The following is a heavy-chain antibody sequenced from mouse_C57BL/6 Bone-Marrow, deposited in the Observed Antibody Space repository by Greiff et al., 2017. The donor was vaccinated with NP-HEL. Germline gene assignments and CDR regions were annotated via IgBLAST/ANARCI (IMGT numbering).Heavy chain of an antibody. V-gene: IGHV1-75*01. CDR2: IFPGSGST. CDR1: GYTFTDYY. CDR3: ASRPTTVVATGAMDY. D-gene: IGHD1-1*01. J-gene: IGHJ4*01. Sequence: VQLQQSGPELVKPGASAKISCKASGYTFTDYYINWVKQRPGQGLEWIGWIFPGSGSTYYNEKFKGKATLTVDKSSSTAYMLLSSLTSEDSAVYFCASRPTTVVATGAMDYWGQGTSVTVSS.